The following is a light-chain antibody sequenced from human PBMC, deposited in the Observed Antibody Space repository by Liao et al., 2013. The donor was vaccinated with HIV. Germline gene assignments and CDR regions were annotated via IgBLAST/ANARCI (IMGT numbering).Light chain of an antibody. CDR1: SIGRRS. J-gene: IGLJ3*02. CDR3: QVWDSSSDHLWV. CDR2: SDS. V-gene: IGLV3-21*01. Sequence: YVLTQPPSVSVAPGKTATIICGGTSIGRRSIHWYQQKPGRAPVLVIYSDSDRPSGIPERFSGSNSGNTATLTISRVEAGDEADYYCQVWDSSSDHLWVFGGGTKLTVL.